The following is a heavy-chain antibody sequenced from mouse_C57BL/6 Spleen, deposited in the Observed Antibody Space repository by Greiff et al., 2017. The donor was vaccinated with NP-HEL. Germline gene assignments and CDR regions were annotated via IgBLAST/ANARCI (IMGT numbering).Heavy chain of an antibody. CDR1: GYSFTSYY. V-gene: IGHV1-66*01. D-gene: IGHD2-10*02. CDR2: IYPGSGNT. Sequence: QVQLKESGPELVKPGASVKISCKASGYSFTSYYIYWVKQRPGQGLEWIGWIYPGSGNTKYNEKFKGKATLTADTSSSTAYMQLSSLTSEDSAVYYCARGGYGNYFDYWGQGTTLTVSS. CDR3: ARGGYGNYFDY. J-gene: IGHJ2*01.